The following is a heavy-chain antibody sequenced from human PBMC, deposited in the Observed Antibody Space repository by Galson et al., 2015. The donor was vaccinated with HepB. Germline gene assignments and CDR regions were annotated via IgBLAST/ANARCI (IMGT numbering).Heavy chain of an antibody. J-gene: IGHJ6*02. V-gene: IGHV3-30*18. D-gene: IGHD6-13*01. Sequence: SLRLSCAASGFTFSSYGMHWVRQAPGKGLEWVAVISYDGSNKYYADSVKGRFTISRDNSKNTLYLQMNSLRAEDTAVYYCAKDHVRAAATLSPGYYYYYYGMDVWGQGTTVTVSS. CDR2: ISYDGSNK. CDR1: GFTFSSYG. CDR3: AKDHVRAAATLSPGYYYYYYGMDV.